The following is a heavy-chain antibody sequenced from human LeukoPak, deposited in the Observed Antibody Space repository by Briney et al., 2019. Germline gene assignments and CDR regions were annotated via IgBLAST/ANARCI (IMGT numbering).Heavy chain of an antibody. D-gene: IGHD4-17*01. V-gene: IGHV3-30-3*01. CDR1: GFTFSSYA. Sequence: PGGSLRLSCAASGFTFSSYAMHWVRQAPGKGLEWVAHISYDGSNKYYADSVKGRFTISRDNSKNTLYLQMNSLRAEDTAVYYCARDIGLGYYGDYVERSLSYWGQGTLVTVSS. CDR3: ARDIGLGYYGDYVERSLSY. CDR2: ISYDGSNK. J-gene: IGHJ4*02.